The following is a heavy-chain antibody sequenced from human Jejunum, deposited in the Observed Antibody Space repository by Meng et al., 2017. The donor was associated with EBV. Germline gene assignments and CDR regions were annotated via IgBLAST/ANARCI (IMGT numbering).Heavy chain of an antibody. CDR3: AKRRDNSGFTHFDD. Sequence: QEQLVESXXGVVQSGTSLRLSCXASGFTFTTYGMHWVRQAPGKGLEWVTAIQSDGSKTYYIDSLKARFTISRDDSKNTLYLQMNSLRVDDTAVYYCAKRRDNSGFTHFDDWGQGTLVTVSS. V-gene: IGHV3-33*06. CDR1: GFTFTTYG. J-gene: IGHJ4*02. D-gene: IGHD3-22*01. CDR2: IQSDGSKT.